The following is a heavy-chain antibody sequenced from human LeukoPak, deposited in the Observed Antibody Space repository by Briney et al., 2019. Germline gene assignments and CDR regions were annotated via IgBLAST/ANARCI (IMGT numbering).Heavy chain of an antibody. CDR3: AIYPAEGEHHDNWFDP. D-gene: IGHD3-16*01. Sequence: GGSLRLSCAASGFTFSSYAMHWVRQAPGKGLEWVAVISYDGSNKYYADSVKGRFTISRDNSKNTLYLQMNSLRAEDTAVYYCAIYPAEGEHHDNWFDPWGQGTLVTVSS. J-gene: IGHJ5*02. CDR1: GFTFSSYA. V-gene: IGHV3-30-3*01. CDR2: ISYDGSNK.